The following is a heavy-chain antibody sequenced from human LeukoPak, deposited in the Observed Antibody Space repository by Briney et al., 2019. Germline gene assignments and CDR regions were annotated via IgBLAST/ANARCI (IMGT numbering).Heavy chain of an antibody. V-gene: IGHV1-69*05. Sequence: SVKVSCKASGGTFSSYAISWVRQAPGQGLEWMGRIIPIFGTANYAQKFQGRVTITTDESTSTAYMELSSLRSEDTAVYYCARSGGYSYGYDYWGQGTLVTVSS. CDR1: GGTFSSYA. J-gene: IGHJ4*02. CDR2: IIPIFGTA. CDR3: ARSGGYSYGYDY. D-gene: IGHD5-18*01.